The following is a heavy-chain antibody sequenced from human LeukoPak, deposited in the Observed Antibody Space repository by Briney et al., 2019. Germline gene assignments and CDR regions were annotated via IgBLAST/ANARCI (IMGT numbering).Heavy chain of an antibody. J-gene: IGHJ5*02. Sequence: GGSLRLSCAASGFAASGFTFSTFGMHWVRQAPGKGLEWVAFIRYDGSNKYYADSVKGRFTISRDDSKNTLYLQMNSLRAEDTAVYYCAKDLGEWELMGSGFDPWGQGTLVTVSS. CDR1: GFTFSTFG. D-gene: IGHD1-26*01. CDR2: IRYDGSNK. V-gene: IGHV3-30*02. CDR3: AKDLGEWELMGSGFDP.